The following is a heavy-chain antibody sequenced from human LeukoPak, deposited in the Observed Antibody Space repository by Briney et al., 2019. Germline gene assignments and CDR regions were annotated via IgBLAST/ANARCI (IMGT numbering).Heavy chain of an antibody. CDR2: IVPSGST. D-gene: IGHD6-13*01. CDR3: AKEGAAPGPDFDY. J-gene: IGHJ4*02. CDR1: GASIRSYY. Sequence: SETLSLTCTVSGASIRSYYWSWIRQPAGKGLEWIGRIVPSGSTNYNPSLKSRVTMSVDTSKNQFSLKLSSVIAADAAVYYCAKEGAAPGPDFDYWGQGTLVIVSS. V-gene: IGHV4-4*07.